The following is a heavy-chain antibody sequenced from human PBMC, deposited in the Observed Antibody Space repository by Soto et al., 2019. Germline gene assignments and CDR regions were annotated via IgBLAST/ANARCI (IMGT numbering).Heavy chain of an antibody. CDR3: ALALNTSGVYFDN. CDR1: GGTFSTYT. V-gene: IGHV1-69*02. D-gene: IGHD2-2*02. CDR2: IIPMFGIP. J-gene: IGHJ4*02. Sequence: QVLLVQSGAEVKRPGSSVKVSCKVSGGTFSTYTISWVRQAPGQGLEWMGRIIPMFGIPNHAQKLQGRVTITADKSTHTSYLEMTGLTSEDTDVYYYALALNTSGVYFDNWGQGTLVTVSS.